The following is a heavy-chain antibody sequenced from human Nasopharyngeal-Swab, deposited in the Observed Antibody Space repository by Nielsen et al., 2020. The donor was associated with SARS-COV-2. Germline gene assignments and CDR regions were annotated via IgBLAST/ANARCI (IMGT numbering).Heavy chain of an antibody. CDR1: GYTFTGYY. CDR2: INPNSGGT. CDR3: ATGTSSGRANWFDP. J-gene: IGHJ5*02. D-gene: IGHD3-3*01. Sequence: ASVKVSCKASGYTFTGYYMHWVRQAPGQGLEWMGRINPNSGGTNYAQKFQGRVTMTRDTSISTAYMELSSLRSEDTAVYYCATGTSSGRANWFDPWGQGTLVTVSS. V-gene: IGHV1-2*06.